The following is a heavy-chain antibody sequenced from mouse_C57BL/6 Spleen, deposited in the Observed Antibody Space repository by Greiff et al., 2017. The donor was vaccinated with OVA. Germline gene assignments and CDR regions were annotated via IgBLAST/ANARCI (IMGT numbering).Heavy chain of an antibody. CDR2: ISSGSSTI. CDR1: GFTFSDYG. V-gene: IGHV5-17*01. J-gene: IGHJ2*01. CDR3: ARHYYGRVDY. D-gene: IGHD1-1*01. Sequence: DVKLVESGGGLVKPGGSLKLSCAASGFTFSDYGMHWVRQAPEKGLEWVAYISSGSSTIYYADTVKGRFTISRDNAKNTLFLQMTSLRSEDTAMYYCARHYYGRVDYWGQGTTLTVSS.